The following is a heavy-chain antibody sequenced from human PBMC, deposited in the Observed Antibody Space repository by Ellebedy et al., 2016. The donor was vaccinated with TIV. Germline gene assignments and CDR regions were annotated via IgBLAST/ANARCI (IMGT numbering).Heavy chain of an antibody. CDR1: GFTFSSYA. Sequence: GGSLRLSXAASGFTFSSYAMSWVRQAPGKGLEWVSAISGSGGSTYYADSVKGRFTISRDNSKNTLYLQMNSLRAEDTAVYYCAKGRAVAGTNYYYGMDVWGQGTTVTVSS. CDR3: AKGRAVAGTNYYYGMDV. D-gene: IGHD6-19*01. CDR2: ISGSGGST. V-gene: IGHV3-23*01. J-gene: IGHJ6*02.